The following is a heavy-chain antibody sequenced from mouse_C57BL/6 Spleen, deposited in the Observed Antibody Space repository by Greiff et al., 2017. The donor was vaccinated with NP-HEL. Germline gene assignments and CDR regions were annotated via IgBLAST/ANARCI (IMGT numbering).Heavy chain of an antibody. J-gene: IGHJ4*01. CDR2: INPSNGGT. D-gene: IGHD2-5*01. Sequence: VQLQQPGTELVKPGASVKLSCKASGYTFTSYWMHWVKQRPGQGLEWIGNINPSNGGTNYNEKFKSKATLTVDKSSSTAYMQLSSLTSEDSAVYYCARDSNYDWGAMDYWGQGTSVTVSS. CDR1: GYTFTSYW. CDR3: ARDSNYDWGAMDY. V-gene: IGHV1-53*01.